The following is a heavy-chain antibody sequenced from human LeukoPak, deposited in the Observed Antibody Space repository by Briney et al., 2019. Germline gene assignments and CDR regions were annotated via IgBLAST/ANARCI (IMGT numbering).Heavy chain of an antibody. CDR2: IYYSGST. D-gene: IGHD6-19*01. Sequence: SETLSLTCTVSGGSISSSSYYWGWIRQPPGKGLEWIGSIYYSGSTYYNPSLKSRVTISVDTSKNQFSLKLSSVTAADTAVYYCARVLYSSGWSVGYYYYGMDVWGQGTTVTVSS. V-gene: IGHV4-39*01. J-gene: IGHJ6*02. CDR1: GGSISSSSYY. CDR3: ARVLYSSGWSVGYYYYGMDV.